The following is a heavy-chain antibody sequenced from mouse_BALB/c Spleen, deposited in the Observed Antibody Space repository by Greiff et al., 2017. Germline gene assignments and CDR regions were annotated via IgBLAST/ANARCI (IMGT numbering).Heavy chain of an antibody. D-gene: IGHD1-1*01. Sequence: VQLVESGAELVRPGSSVKISCKASGYAFSSYWMNWVKQRPGQGLEWIGQIYPGDGDTNYNGKFKGKATLTADKSSSTAYMQLSSLTSEDSAVYFCARKGITTVVFDYWGQGTTLTVSS. CDR3: ARKGITTVVFDY. CDR1: GYAFSSYW. J-gene: IGHJ2*01. CDR2: IYPGDGDT. V-gene: IGHV1-80*01.